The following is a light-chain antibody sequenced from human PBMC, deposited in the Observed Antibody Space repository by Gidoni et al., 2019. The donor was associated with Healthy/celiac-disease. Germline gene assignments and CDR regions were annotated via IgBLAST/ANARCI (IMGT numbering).Light chain of an antibody. CDR2: LGS. J-gene: IGKJ2*01. V-gene: IGKV2-28*01. CDR3: MQALQTPYT. Sequence: DIVMTKSPLSLPVTPGEPASISCRSSQSLLHSNGYNYLDWYLQKPGQSPQLLIYLGSNRASGVPDRFSGSGSGTDFTLKISRVEAEDFGVYYCMQALQTPYTFGQGTKLEIK. CDR1: QSLLHSNGYNY.